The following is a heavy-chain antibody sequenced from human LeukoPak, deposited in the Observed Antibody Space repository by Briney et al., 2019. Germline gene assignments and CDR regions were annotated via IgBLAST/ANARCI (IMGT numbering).Heavy chain of an antibody. CDR3: AKGDTEVVSVARFDS. D-gene: IGHD2-2*01. CDR2: ISGSVGRT. Sequence: PGGSLRLSCAASGFSFNDYAMMWVRQSPGKGLEWVSGISGSVGRTYYVDSVKGRFTISRDNSKRTVYLQMNSLRGEDTAVYYCAKGDTEVVSVARFDSWGQGTLVAVSS. J-gene: IGHJ5*01. CDR1: GFSFNDYA. V-gene: IGHV3-23*01.